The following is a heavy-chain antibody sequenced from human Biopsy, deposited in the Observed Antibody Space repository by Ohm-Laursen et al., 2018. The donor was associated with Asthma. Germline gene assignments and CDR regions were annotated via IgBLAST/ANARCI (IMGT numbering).Heavy chain of an antibody. Sequence: SLRLSCAASGFVFSQCGMHWVRQGPGKGLEWVALVSSDGHNKYYKDSVKGRFTISRDNSKLRLYLEINSLRVEDSAVYYCARESGQDSGGTGAFDRWGQGIIVAVSS. D-gene: IGHD4-23*01. CDR1: GFVFSQCG. J-gene: IGHJ3*02. CDR3: ARESGQDSGGTGAFDR. V-gene: IGHV3-30*03. CDR2: VSSDGHNK.